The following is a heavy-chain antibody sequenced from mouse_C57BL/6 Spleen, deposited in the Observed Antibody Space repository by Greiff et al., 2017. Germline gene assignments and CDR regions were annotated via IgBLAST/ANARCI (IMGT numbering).Heavy chain of an antibody. J-gene: IGHJ4*01. Sequence: EVQVVESGGGLVKPGGSLKLSCAASGFTFSDYGMHWVRQAPEKGLEWVAYISSGSSTIYYADTVKGRFTISRANAKNTLFLQMTSLRSEDTAMYYCAYSSSYAMDYWGQGTSVTVSS. V-gene: IGHV5-17*01. D-gene: IGHD1-1*01. CDR3: AYSSSYAMDY. CDR1: GFTFSDYG. CDR2: ISSGSSTI.